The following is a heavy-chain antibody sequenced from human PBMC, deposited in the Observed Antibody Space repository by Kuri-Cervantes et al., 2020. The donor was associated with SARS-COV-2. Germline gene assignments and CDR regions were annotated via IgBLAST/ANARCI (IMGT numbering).Heavy chain of an antibody. V-gene: IGHV4-30-4*08. Sequence: SGPTLVKPTQTLTLTCTFSGFSLSTSGMRVSWIRQPPGKGLEWIGYIYYSGSTYYNPSLKSRVTISVDTSKNQFSLKLSSVTAADTAVYYCARDPQRITIFGVVISGDDAFDIWGQGTMVTVSS. J-gene: IGHJ3*02. CDR1: GFSLSTSGMR. D-gene: IGHD3-3*01. CDR2: IYYSGST. CDR3: ARDPQRITIFGVVISGDDAFDI.